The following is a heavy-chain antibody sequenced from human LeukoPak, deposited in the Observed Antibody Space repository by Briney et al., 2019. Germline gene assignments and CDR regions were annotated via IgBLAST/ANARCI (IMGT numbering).Heavy chain of an antibody. V-gene: IGHV3-48*01. CDR1: GFTFSSYN. CDR3: ARAIAVARYYSPHFDY. J-gene: IGHJ4*02. Sequence: GGSLRLSCAASGFTFSSYNMNWVRQAPGKGLEWVSYISSSSSTIYYADSVKGRFTISRDNAKNSLYLQMNSLRAEDTAVYYCARAIAVARYYSPHFDYWGQGTLVTVSS. D-gene: IGHD6-19*01. CDR2: ISSSSSTI.